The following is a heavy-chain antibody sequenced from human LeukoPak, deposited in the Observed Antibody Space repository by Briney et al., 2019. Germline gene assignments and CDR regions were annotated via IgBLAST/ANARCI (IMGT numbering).Heavy chain of an antibody. V-gene: IGHV3-30*02. CDR3: AKVTMGDVWFDP. J-gene: IGHJ5*02. Sequence: PGGSLRLSCAASGFTFSDYYMSWIRQAPGKGLEWVAFMHYDGRNILYADSVKGRFSISTDNTKNMVYLQMSSLRAEDTAVYYCAKVTMGDVWFDPWGQRTLVTVSS. D-gene: IGHD3-16*01. CDR2: MHYDGRNI. CDR1: GFTFSDYY.